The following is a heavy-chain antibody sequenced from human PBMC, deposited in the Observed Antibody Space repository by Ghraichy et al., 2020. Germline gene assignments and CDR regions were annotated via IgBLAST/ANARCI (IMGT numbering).Heavy chain of an antibody. CDR3: ARTLRWLQFIDY. D-gene: IGHD5-24*01. J-gene: IGHJ4*02. Sequence: SETLSLTCTVSGGSISSSDYYWGWIRQPPGKGLEWIGNICYTVSTDYNASLKSRVTMSLDTSKNQFSLNLRSLTAADTAVYYCARTLRWLQFIDYWGQGILVTVSS. V-gene: IGHV4-39*01. CDR1: GGSISSSDYY. CDR2: ICYTVST.